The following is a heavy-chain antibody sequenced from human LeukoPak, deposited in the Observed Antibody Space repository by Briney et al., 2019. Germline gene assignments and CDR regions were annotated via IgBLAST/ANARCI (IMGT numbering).Heavy chain of an antibody. V-gene: IGHV3-23*01. CDR1: GFTFSSNW. J-gene: IGHJ4*02. Sequence: GSLRLSCAASGFTFSSNWMHWVRQAPGKGLEWVSAISGSGGSTYYADSVKGRFTISRDNAKNSLYLQMNSLRAEDTAVYYCAREQTQVWYSSGWSGIDYWGQGTLVTVSS. CDR3: AREQTQVWYSSGWSGIDY. CDR2: ISGSGGST. D-gene: IGHD6-19*01.